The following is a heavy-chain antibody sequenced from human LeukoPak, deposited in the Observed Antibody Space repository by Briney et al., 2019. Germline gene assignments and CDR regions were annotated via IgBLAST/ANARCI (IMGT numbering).Heavy chain of an antibody. CDR2: IIPIFGTA. CDR1: GGTFSSYA. CDR3: ARGGYCSSTSCYSPWFDP. J-gene: IGHJ5*02. D-gene: IGHD2-2*01. V-gene: IGHV1-69*01. Sequence: GSSVKVSCKASGGTFSSYAISWVRQAPGQGLEWMGGIIPIFGTANYAQKFQGRVTITADESTSTAYMELSSLRSEDTAVYCCARGGYCSSTSCYSPWFDPWGQGTLVTVSS.